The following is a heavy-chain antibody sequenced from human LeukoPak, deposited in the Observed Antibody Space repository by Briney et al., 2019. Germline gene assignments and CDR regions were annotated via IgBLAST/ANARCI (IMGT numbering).Heavy chain of an antibody. CDR2: INPNSGGT. J-gene: IGHJ6*02. Sequence: ASVKVSCKASGYTFTGYYMHWVRQAPGQGLEWMGWINPNSGGTNYAQKFQGRVTMTRDTSISTAYMELSRLRSDDTAVYYCARHVPHYDSDFSAWGMDVWGQGTTVTVSS. V-gene: IGHV1-2*02. CDR1: GYTFTGYY. D-gene: IGHD3-16*01. CDR3: ARHVPHYDSDFSAWGMDV.